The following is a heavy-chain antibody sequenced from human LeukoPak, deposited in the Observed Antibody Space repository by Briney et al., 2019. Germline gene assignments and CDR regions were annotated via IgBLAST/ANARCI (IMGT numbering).Heavy chain of an antibody. CDR3: ARDFVYGDSLEYFQD. D-gene: IGHD4-17*01. CDR1: GFTFSDYY. J-gene: IGHJ1*01. V-gene: IGHV3-11*05. CDR2: ISSSSTHT. Sequence: GGSLRLSCAAWGFTFSDYYMIWIRQSPGKGLEWVSCISSSSTHTKYADSVTGRFTISRDNAKNPLYLQINSLRAEDTAVYYCARDFVYGDSLEYFQDWGQGTLVTVSS.